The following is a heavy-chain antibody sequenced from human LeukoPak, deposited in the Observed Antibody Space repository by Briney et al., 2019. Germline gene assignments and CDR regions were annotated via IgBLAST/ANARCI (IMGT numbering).Heavy chain of an antibody. J-gene: IGHJ4*02. CDR3: ARDGYNYGLDRFDY. CDR2: IYYSGST. V-gene: IGHV4-39*07. CDR1: GGSISSSSYY. Sequence: SETLSLTCTVSGGSISSSSYYWGWIRQPPGKGLEWIGSIYYSGSTYYNPSLKSRVTISADMSTNQFSLRLTSVTAADTAVYYCARDGYNYGLDRFDYWGQGILVTVSS. D-gene: IGHD5-18*01.